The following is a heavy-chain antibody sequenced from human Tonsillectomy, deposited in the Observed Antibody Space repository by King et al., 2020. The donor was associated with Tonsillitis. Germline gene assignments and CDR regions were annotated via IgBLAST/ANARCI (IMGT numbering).Heavy chain of an antibody. CDR1: GGSIRDYY. D-gene: IGHD5-18*01. CDR2: IYYSGST. V-gene: IGHV4-59*01. CDR3: ASALGYSYGFYYYYPTDV. J-gene: IGHJ6*02. Sequence: VQLQESGPGLVKPSETLSLTCTVSGGSIRDYYWSWIRQPPGKGLEWIGYIYYSGSTNYNPSLKSRVTISVDTSKNQFSLKLSSVTAADTAVYYCASALGYSYGFYYYYPTDVWGQGTTVTVSS.